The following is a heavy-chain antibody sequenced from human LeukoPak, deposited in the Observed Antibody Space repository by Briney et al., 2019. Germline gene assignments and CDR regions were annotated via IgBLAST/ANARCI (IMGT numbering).Heavy chain of an antibody. CDR1: GGTFSSYA. Sequence: SVKVSCKASGGTFSSYAISWVRQAPGQGLEWMGRIIPIFGTANYAQRFQGRVTITTDESTSTAYMELSSLRSEDTAVYYCAREMATIGDGAFDIWGQGTMVTVSS. V-gene: IGHV1-69*05. J-gene: IGHJ3*02. CDR3: AREMATIGDGAFDI. CDR2: IIPIFGTA. D-gene: IGHD5-24*01.